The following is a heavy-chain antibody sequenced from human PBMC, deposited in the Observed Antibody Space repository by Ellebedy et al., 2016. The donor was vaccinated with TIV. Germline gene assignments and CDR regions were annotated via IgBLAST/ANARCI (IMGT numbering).Heavy chain of an antibody. CDR3: ARAEMATTTKRYFDY. Sequence: MPSETLSLTCTVSGGSISSYYWSWIRQPPGKGLEWIGYIYYSGSTNYNPSLKSRVTISVDTSKNQFTLKLSSVTAADTAVYYCARAEMATTTKRYFDYWGQGTLVTVSS. J-gene: IGHJ4*02. D-gene: IGHD5-24*01. CDR2: IYYSGST. V-gene: IGHV4-59*01. CDR1: GGSISSYY.